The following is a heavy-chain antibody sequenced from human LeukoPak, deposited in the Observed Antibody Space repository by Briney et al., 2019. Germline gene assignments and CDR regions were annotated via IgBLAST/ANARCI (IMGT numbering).Heavy chain of an antibody. CDR2: IYYSGST. V-gene: IGHV4-61*01. Sequence: SETLSLTCTVSGGSVSSGSYYWSWIRQPPGTGLEWIGYIYYSGSTNYNPSLKSRVTISVDTSKNQFSLKLSSVTAADTAVYYCARDYGDNYYYYGMDVWGQGTTVTVFS. CDR1: GGSVSSGSYY. D-gene: IGHD4-17*01. CDR3: ARDYGDNYYYYGMDV. J-gene: IGHJ6*02.